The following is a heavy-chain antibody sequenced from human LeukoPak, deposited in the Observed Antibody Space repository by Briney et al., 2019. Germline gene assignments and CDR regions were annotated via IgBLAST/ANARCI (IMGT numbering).Heavy chain of an antibody. J-gene: IGHJ4*02. Sequence: GGSLRLSCAASGFTFDDYAMHWVRQAPGKGLEWVSGIGWNSGSIGYADSVKGRFTISRDNAKNTLYLQMNSLRAEDTAVYYCARFDFWSGSGFDYWGQGTLVTVSS. CDR1: GFTFDDYA. D-gene: IGHD3-3*01. CDR2: IGWNSGSI. CDR3: ARFDFWSGSGFDY. V-gene: IGHV3-9*01.